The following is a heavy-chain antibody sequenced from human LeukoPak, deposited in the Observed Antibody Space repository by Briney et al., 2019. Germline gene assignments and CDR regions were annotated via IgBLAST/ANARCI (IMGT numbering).Heavy chain of an antibody. CDR2: IYYTGST. J-gene: IGHJ6*02. V-gene: IGHV4-59*12. CDR1: GGSISGDS. CDR3: ARAQREYSSSWYWGV. D-gene: IGHD6-13*01. Sequence: SETLSLTCTVSGGSISGDSWTWIRQPPGKGPEWIGFIYYTGSTTYNPSLKSRVTISVATSKSQFSLKLSSVTAADTAVYYCARAQREYSSSWYWGVWGQGTTVTVSS.